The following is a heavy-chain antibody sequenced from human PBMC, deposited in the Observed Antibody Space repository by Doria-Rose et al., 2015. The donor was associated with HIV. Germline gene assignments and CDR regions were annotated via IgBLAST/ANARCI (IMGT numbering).Heavy chain of an antibody. D-gene: IGHD3-10*01. Sequence: QVQLQESGPGLVRPSQTLSLTCTVSGDSISGGDSFWSWIRQPPGKGPEWIGYISASGTTYYYPSLRGRLTISLDASKNQFSLTLNSVTAADTAVYYCARARNYGFPHFFDFWGQGTLVTVSS. CDR1: GDSISGGDSF. CDR2: ISASGTT. CDR3: ARARNYGFPHFFDF. V-gene: IGHV4-30-4*01. J-gene: IGHJ4*02.